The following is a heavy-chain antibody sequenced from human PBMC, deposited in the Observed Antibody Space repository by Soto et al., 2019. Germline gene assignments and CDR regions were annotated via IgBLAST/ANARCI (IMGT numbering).Heavy chain of an antibody. CDR2: IYPGDSDT. CDR1: GYSFTSYW. D-gene: IGHD1-1*01. Sequence: EVQLVQSGAEVKKPGESLKISCKGSGYSFTSYWIAWVRQLPGKGLEWMGIIYPGDSDTRYSPSFQGQVTISADKSITTAYLQWSSLKASDTAMYYCGRYALPGGGTGHGMDVWGQGTTVAVSS. J-gene: IGHJ6*02. V-gene: IGHV5-51*01. CDR3: GRYALPGGGTGHGMDV.